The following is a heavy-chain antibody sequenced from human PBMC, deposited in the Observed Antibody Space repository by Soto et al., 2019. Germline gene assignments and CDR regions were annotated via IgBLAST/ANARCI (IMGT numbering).Heavy chain of an antibody. D-gene: IGHD2-2*01. CDR1: GFTFSSYA. V-gene: IGHV3-23*01. CDR3: AKGRYCSSTSCYSWYFDL. Sequence: EVQLLESGGGLVQPGGSLRLSCAASGFTFSSYAMSWVRQAPGKGLEWVSAISGSGGSTYYADSVKGRFTISRDNSKNSLYLQMNSLRAEDTAVYYCAKGRYCSSTSCYSWYFDLWGRSTLVTVSS. CDR2: ISGSGGST. J-gene: IGHJ2*01.